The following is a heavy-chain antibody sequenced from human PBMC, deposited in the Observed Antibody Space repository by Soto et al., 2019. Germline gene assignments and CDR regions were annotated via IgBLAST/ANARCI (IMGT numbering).Heavy chain of an antibody. J-gene: IGHJ4*02. CDR1: GFALSSYW. CDR3: VRGNDGYGVFDY. V-gene: IGHV3-74*01. D-gene: IGHD5-18*01. Sequence: GESLKISCAASGFALSSYWMHRVRQAPGKGLVWVSRINMAGTAINYAGSVKGRFTISRDNAKNTLFLQMNSLRDDDTAMYYCVRGNDGYGVFDYWGQGALVTVSS. CDR2: INMAGTAI.